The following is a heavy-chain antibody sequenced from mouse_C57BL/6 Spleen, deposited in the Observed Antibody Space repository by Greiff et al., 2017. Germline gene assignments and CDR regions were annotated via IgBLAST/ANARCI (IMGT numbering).Heavy chain of an antibody. V-gene: IGHV3-6*01. J-gene: IGHJ4*01. CDR3: ARRSNYEMDY. CDR1: GYSITSGYY. CDR2: ISYDGSN. D-gene: IGHD2-5*01. Sequence: EVQLQESGPGLVKPSQSLSLTCSVTGYSITSGYYWNWIRQFPGNKLEWMGYISYDGSNNYNPSLKNRISITRDTSKNQFFLKLNSVTTEDTATYYCARRSNYEMDYWGQGTSVTVSS.